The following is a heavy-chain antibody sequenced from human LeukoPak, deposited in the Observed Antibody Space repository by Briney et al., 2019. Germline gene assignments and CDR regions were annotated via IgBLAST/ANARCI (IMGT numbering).Heavy chain of an antibody. CDR2: IYQSGST. CDR1: GYSISSGYY. Sequence: SETLSLTCSVSGYSISSGYYWGWIRQPPGKGLEWIGSIYQSGSTYYNPSLKSRVTISVDTSKNQFSLRLSSVTAADTAVYYCARLAWGRLDYWGQGTLVTVSS. J-gene: IGHJ4*02. CDR3: ARLAWGRLDY. D-gene: IGHD7-27*01. V-gene: IGHV4-38-2*02.